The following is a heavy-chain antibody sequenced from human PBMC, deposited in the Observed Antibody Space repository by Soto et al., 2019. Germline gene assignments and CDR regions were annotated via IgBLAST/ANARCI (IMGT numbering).Heavy chain of an antibody. D-gene: IGHD6-13*01. CDR2: IYYSGST. Sequence: SETLSLTCTVSGGSISSYYWSWIRQPPGKGLEWIGYIYYSGSTNYNPSLKSRVTISVDTSKNQFSLKLSSVTAADTAVSYCAREVAARAFDIWGQRTMFTVSS. V-gene: IGHV4-59*01. J-gene: IGHJ3*02. CDR3: AREVAARAFDI. CDR1: GGSISSYY.